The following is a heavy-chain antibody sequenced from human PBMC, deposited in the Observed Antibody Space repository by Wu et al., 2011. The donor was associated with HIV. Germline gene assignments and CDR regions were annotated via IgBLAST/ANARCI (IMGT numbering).Heavy chain of an antibody. V-gene: IGHV1-2*02. CDR1: GYTFTGYY. CDR2: INPNSGGT. D-gene: IGHD5-12*01. CDR3: ARASYSGYDGGTFDY. J-gene: IGHJ4*02. Sequence: QVQLVQSGAEVKKPGASVKVSCKASGYTFTGYYMHWVRQAPGQGLEWMGWINPNSGGTDYAQKFQGRVTMTRDTSISTAYMELSRLRSDDTAVYYCARASYSGYDGGTFDYWGQGTLVTVSS.